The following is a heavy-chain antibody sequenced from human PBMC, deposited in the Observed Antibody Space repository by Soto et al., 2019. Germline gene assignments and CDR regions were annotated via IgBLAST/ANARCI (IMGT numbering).Heavy chain of an antibody. V-gene: IGHV3-74*01. Sequence: LRLSCAASGLTFSSYWMHWVRQAPGMGLVWVSRINTDGSSTTYADSVEGRFTISRDNAKNTLYLQLSSLRAEDTAVYYCARALGSYYFDYWGQGTLVTVSS. CDR1: GLTFSSYW. CDR3: ARALGSYYFDY. CDR2: INTDGSST. J-gene: IGHJ4*02.